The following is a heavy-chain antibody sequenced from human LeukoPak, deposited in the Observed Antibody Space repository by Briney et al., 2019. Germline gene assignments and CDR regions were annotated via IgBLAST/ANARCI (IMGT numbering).Heavy chain of an antibody. CDR2: ISYDGSNK. J-gene: IGHJ4*02. V-gene: IGHV3-30*03. Sequence: PGGSLRLSCAASGFTFSSYGMHWVRQAPGKGLEWVAVISYDGSNKYYADSVKGRFTISRDNSKNTPYLQMNSLRAEDTAVYYCARDRGYGEVFTFDYWGQGTLVTVSS. CDR3: ARDRGYGEVFTFDY. CDR1: GFTFSSYG. D-gene: IGHD4-17*01.